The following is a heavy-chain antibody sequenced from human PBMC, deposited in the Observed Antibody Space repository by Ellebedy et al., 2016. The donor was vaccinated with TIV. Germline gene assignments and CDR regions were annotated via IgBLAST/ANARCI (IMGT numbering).Heavy chain of an antibody. J-gene: IGHJ4*02. V-gene: IGHV1-69*13. D-gene: IGHD4-17*01. CDR1: GGTITTYS. CDR2: FIPTFGSA. Sequence: SVKVSXKASGGTITTYSISWLRQAPGQGLEWMGDFIPTFGSANYAQNFQGRVTITADEPTGTVYMELSGLGSDDTALYYCARGHPRPPDGYGDYTSVYFFDQWGRGTLVTVSS. CDR3: ARGHPRPPDGYGDYTSVYFFDQ.